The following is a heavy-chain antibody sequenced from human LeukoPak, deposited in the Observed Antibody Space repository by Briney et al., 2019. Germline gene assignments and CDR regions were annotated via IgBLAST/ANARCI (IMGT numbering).Heavy chain of an antibody. Sequence: ASVKVSCKASGYTFTSYYMHWVRQSPGQGLEWMGIINPSGGSTSYAQKFQGRVTMTRDTSTSTVYMELSSLRSEDTAVYYCARPKYYYDSSAPLYYWGQGTLVTVSS. CDR3: ARPKYYYDSSAPLYY. V-gene: IGHV1-46*01. J-gene: IGHJ4*02. CDR2: INPSGGST. D-gene: IGHD3-22*01. CDR1: GYTFTSYY.